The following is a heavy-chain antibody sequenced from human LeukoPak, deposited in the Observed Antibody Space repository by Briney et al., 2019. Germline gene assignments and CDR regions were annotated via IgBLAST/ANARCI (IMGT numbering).Heavy chain of an antibody. CDR2: ISAYNGNT. V-gene: IGHV1-18*01. D-gene: IGHD3-3*01. J-gene: IGHJ4*02. Sequence: ASVKVSCKASGYTFTSYGISWVRQAPGQGLEWMGWISAYNGNTNYAQKLQGRVTMTTDTSTSTAYMELRSLRSDDTAVYYCARDLETPDDFWSGCYLFDYWGQGTLVTVSS. CDR1: GYTFTSYG. CDR3: ARDLETPDDFWSGCYLFDY.